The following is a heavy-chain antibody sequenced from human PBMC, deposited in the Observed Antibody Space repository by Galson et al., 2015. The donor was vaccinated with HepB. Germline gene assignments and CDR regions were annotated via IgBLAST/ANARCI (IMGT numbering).Heavy chain of an antibody. CDR2: MNPNSGNT. D-gene: IGHD5-18*01. CDR1: GYTFTSYD. J-gene: IGHJ4*02. CDR3: ARLRTRDTAMAILGY. V-gene: IGHV1-8*01. Sequence: SVKVSCKASGYTFTSYDINWVRQATGQGLEWVGWMNPNSGNTGYAQKFQGRVTMTRNTSISTAYMELSSLRSEDTAVYYCARLRTRDTAMAILGYWGQGTLVTVSS.